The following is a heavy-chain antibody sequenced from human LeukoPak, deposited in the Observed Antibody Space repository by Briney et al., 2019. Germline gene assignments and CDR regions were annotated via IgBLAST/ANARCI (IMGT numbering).Heavy chain of an antibody. J-gene: IGHJ2*01. CDR3: ARVTGIWYFYL. V-gene: IGHV4-38-2*02. CDR1: RYSISSGYY. CDR2: IYHGGAT. Sequence: SETLSLTCTVSRYSISSGYYWGWIRQPPGKGLEWIANIYHGGATYYNPSLKSRVIILVDTSKNQFSLKLSSVTASDTAVYYCARVTGIWYFYLWGRGTLVTVSS. D-gene: IGHD7-27*01.